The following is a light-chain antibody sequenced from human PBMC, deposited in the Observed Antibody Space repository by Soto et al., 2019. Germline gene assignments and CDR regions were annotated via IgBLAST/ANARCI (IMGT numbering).Light chain of an antibody. CDR1: QSVKTF. Sequence: EIVLTQSPATLSLSPGERATLSCRASQSVKTFLLWYQHRPGQAPRVLIYDASHRATGIPDRFSGSRSGTEFTLTINNLEPEDFAVYYCQQRNVWPPITFGQGTRLENK. CDR3: QQRNVWPPIT. J-gene: IGKJ5*01. CDR2: DAS. V-gene: IGKV3-11*01.